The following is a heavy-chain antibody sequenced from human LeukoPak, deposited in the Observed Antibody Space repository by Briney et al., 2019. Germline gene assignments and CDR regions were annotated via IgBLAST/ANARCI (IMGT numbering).Heavy chain of an antibody. CDR1: GFTLSDYY. V-gene: IGHV3-11*05. D-gene: IGHD7-27*01. Sequence: GGSLRLSCAASGFTLSDYYMSWIRQTPGKGLEWVSYIGSSPNYTSYADSVKGRFTISRDNAKNSLYLQMNSLRAEDTAVYYCARGPQSLGWYFDLWGRGTLVTVSS. J-gene: IGHJ2*01. CDR3: ARGPQSLGWYFDL. CDR2: IGSSPNYT.